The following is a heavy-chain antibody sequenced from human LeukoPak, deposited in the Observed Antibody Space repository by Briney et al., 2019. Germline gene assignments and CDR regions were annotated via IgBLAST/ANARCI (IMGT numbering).Heavy chain of an antibody. CDR3: ARGPVNFPFDF. D-gene: IGHD3-9*01. CDR1: GFTDSSNY. V-gene: IGHV3-66*01. CDR2: IYSGGST. J-gene: IGHJ4*02. Sequence: PGGSLRLSCAASGFTDSSNYMSWVRQAPGKGLEWVSVIYSGGSTYYADSVKGRFTISRDNSKNTLYLQMNSLRAEDTAVYYCARGPVNFPFDFWGQGTLVTVSS.